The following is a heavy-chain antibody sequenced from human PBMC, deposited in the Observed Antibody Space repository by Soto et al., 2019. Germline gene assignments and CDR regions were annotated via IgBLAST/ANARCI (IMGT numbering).Heavy chain of an antibody. Sequence: QVQLVQSGSEVKKPGSSVRVSCKTSGDTFSIYTISWVRQAPGQGLEWMGRVLPFLDITSYSQRFQGRVTITADRSTTTAYMDLTSLRSEDTVVYYCARDRDNSNWPNFDSWGQGTLVTFSS. CDR3: ARDRDNSNWPNFDS. CDR1: GDTFSIYT. CDR2: VLPFLDIT. J-gene: IGHJ4*02. V-gene: IGHV1-69*02. D-gene: IGHD6-13*01.